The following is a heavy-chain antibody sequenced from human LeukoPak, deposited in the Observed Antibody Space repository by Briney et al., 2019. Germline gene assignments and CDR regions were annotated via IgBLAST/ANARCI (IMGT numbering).Heavy chain of an antibody. CDR2: IWYDGSNK. Sequence: GGSLRLSCAASGFTFSSYGMHWVRQAPGKGLEWVAVIWYDGSNKYYADSVKGRFTISRDNSKNTLYLQMNSLRAEDTAVYYCARDRKYQLLVYCYGMDVWGQGTTVTVSS. D-gene: IGHD2-2*01. J-gene: IGHJ6*02. V-gene: IGHV3-33*01. CDR1: GFTFSSYG. CDR3: ARDRKYQLLVYCYGMDV.